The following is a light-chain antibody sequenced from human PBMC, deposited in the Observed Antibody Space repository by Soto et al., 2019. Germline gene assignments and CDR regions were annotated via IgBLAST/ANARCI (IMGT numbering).Light chain of an antibody. CDR3: QQYNNWPPWIT. Sequence: EIVMTQSPATLSVSPGERATLSCRASQSVSSYLAWYQQKPGQAPRLLIYGASTRATGIPVRFSGSGSGTEFTLTISSLQSEDFAIYYCQQYNNWPPWITFGQGTRLE. J-gene: IGKJ5*01. CDR1: QSVSSY. CDR2: GAS. V-gene: IGKV3-15*01.